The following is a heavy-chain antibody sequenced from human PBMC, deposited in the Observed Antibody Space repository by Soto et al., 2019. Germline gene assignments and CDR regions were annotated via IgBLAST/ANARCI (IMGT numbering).Heavy chain of an antibody. J-gene: IGHJ4*02. Sequence: GASVKVSCKASGYTFTSYGISWVRQAPGQGLEWMGWISAYNGNTNYAQKLQGRVTMTTDTSTSTAYMELRSLRSDDTAVYYCARERESCSSTSCMFDYWGQGTLVTVSS. CDR1: GYTFTSYG. CDR3: ARERESCSSTSCMFDY. V-gene: IGHV1-18*01. D-gene: IGHD2-2*01. CDR2: ISAYNGNT.